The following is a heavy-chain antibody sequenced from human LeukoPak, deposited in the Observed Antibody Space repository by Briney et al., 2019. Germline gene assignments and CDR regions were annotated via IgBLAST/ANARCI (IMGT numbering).Heavy chain of an antibody. D-gene: IGHD4-23*01. CDR1: GGTFSSYA. Sequence: ASVKVSCKASGGTFSSYAISWVRQAPGQGLEWMGRIIPILGIANCAQKFQGRVTITADKSTSTAYMELSSLRSEDTAVYYCARDSLGGGNSKSDYWGQGTLVTVSS. CDR2: IIPILGIA. V-gene: IGHV1-69*04. CDR3: ARDSLGGGNSKSDY. J-gene: IGHJ4*02.